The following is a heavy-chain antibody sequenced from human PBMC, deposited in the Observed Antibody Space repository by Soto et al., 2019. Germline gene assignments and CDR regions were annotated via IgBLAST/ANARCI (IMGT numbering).Heavy chain of an antibody. CDR1: GYTFTGYY. CDR2: INPNSGGT. V-gene: IGHV1-2*02. D-gene: IGHD3-9*01. Sequence: ASVKVSCKASGYTFTGYYMHRVRQAPGQGLEWMGWINPNSGGTNYARKFQGRVTMTRDTSISTAYMELSRLRSDDTAVYYCARESDILTGYYNVIRYYYGMDVWGQGTTVTVSS. J-gene: IGHJ6*02. CDR3: ARESDILTGYYNVIRYYYGMDV.